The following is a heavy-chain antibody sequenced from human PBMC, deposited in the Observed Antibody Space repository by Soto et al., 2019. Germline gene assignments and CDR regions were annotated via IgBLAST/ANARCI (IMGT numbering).Heavy chain of an antibody. Sequence: QVQLQQWGAGLLKPSETLSLTCAVYGGSFSGYYWSWIRQPPGKGLEWIGEINHSGSTNYNPSVKSGVNISVDTSKTQFSLKLSSVTAADTAVYYCARGRSGYSSGWYVGNWFDPWGQGTLVTVSS. D-gene: IGHD6-19*01. CDR2: INHSGST. J-gene: IGHJ5*02. V-gene: IGHV4-34*01. CDR1: GGSFSGYY. CDR3: ARGRSGYSSGWYVGNWFDP.